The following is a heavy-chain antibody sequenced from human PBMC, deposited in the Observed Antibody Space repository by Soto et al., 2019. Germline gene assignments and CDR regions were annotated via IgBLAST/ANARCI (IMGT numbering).Heavy chain of an antibody. V-gene: IGHV4-31*03. CDR2: IYYSGST. Sequence: QVQLQESGPGLVKPSQTLSLTCTVSGGSISSGGYYWSWIRQHPGKGLEWIGYIYYSGSTYYNPSLTSRVTVSVDTSKHQFSLKLSSVTAADTAVYYCARGGIAAAAPPDYWGQGTLVTVSS. CDR1: GGSISSGGYY. CDR3: ARGGIAAAAPPDY. J-gene: IGHJ4*02. D-gene: IGHD6-13*01.